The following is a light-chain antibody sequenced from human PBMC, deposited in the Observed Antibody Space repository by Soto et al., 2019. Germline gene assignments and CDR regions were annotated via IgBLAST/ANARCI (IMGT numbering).Light chain of an antibody. CDR2: AAS. Sequence: AIQMTQSPSSLSASVGDRVTITCRASQDIRNDLGWYQQKPGQAPNLLIFAASTLQIGVPSRFSGSGSGTYFTLTISSLHPEDFATYYCLQAYNYPFTFGPGTTVDIK. J-gene: IGKJ3*01. CDR1: QDIRND. V-gene: IGKV1-6*01. CDR3: LQAYNYPFT.